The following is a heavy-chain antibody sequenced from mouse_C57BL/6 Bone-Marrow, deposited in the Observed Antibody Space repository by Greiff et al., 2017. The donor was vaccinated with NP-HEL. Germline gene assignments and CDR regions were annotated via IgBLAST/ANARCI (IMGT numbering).Heavy chain of an antibody. D-gene: IGHD4-1*01. CDR3: ARVTGTNAMDY. Sequence: DVKLVESEGGLVQPGSSMKLSCTASGFTFSDYYMAWVRQVPEKGLEWVANINYDGSSTYYLDSLKSRFIISRDNAKNILYLQMSSLKSEDTATYYCARVTGTNAMDYWGQGTSVTVSS. J-gene: IGHJ4*01. CDR2: INYDGSST. CDR1: GFTFSDYY. V-gene: IGHV5-16*01.